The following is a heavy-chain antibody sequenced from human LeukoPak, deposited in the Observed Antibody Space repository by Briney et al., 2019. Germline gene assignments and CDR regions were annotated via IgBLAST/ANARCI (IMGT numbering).Heavy chain of an antibody. CDR2: ISSDGITT. J-gene: IGHJ4*02. Sequence: PGGSLRLSCAASGFTFSSYWMYWVRQAPGKGLVWVSRISSDGITTNYAGAVKGRFTMSRDSAKNTLFLQMNTLRAEGTAVYYCVRDLGELPTYWGQGTLVTVSS. V-gene: IGHV3-74*01. D-gene: IGHD1-26*01. CDR1: GFTFSSYW. CDR3: VRDLGELPTY.